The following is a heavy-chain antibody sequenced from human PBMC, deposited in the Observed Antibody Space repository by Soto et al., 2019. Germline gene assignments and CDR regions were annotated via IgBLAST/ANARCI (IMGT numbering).Heavy chain of an antibody. J-gene: IGHJ6*02. CDR2: IYYSGST. D-gene: IGHD3-3*01. CDR3: ARQDFPYGMDV. CDR1: GGSISSSSYY. V-gene: IGHV4-39*01. Sequence: QLQLQESGPGLVKPSETLSLTCTVSGGSISSSSYYWGWIRQPPGKGLEWIGSIYYSGSTYYNPSRKSRVTISVDTSKNQFSLKLSSVTAADTAVYYCARQDFPYGMDVWGQGTTVTVSS.